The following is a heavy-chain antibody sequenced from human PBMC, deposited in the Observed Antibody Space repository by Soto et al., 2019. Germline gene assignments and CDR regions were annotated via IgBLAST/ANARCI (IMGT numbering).Heavy chain of an antibody. D-gene: IGHD4-17*01. CDR2: IYWDDVK. J-gene: IGHJ4*02. Sequence: QITLKESGPTLVKPTQTLTLTCTLSGFSLSTSGVGVGWIRQSPGKALEWFAVIYWDDVKHYSPSLERRLTITKDTSESEVVLTMTNMDPVDAATYYCARKGSGDYALDYWGQGILVTVSS. V-gene: IGHV2-5*02. CDR3: ARKGSGDYALDY. CDR1: GFSLSTSGVG.